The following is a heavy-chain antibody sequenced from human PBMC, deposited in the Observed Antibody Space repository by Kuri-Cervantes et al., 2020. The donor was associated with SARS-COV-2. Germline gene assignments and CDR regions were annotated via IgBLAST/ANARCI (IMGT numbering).Heavy chain of an antibody. CDR2: ISSSGNTI. CDR3: AKGIAAAGVGAFDI. CDR1: GFTVSSYG. J-gene: IGHJ3*02. V-gene: IGHV3-48*03. D-gene: IGHD6-13*01. Sequence: GESLKISCAVSGFTVSSYGMNWVRQAPGKGPEWVSHISSSGNTIYYADSVKGRFTISRDNAKNSLYLQMNSLRAEDMALYYCAKGIAAAGVGAFDIWGQGTMVTVSS.